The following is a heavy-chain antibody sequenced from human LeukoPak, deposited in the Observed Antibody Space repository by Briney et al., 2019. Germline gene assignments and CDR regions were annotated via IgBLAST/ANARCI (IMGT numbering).Heavy chain of an antibody. V-gene: IGHV3-23*01. D-gene: IGHD3-9*01. CDR2: ISGSGGST. J-gene: IGHJ6*03. CDR3: AKEGILTGYQGSYYYYYYMDV. CDR1: GFTFSSYA. Sequence: GGSLRLSCAASGFTFSSYAMSWVRQAPGKGLEWVSAISGSGGSTYYADSVKGRFTISRDNSKNTLYLQMNSLRAEDTAVYYCAKEGILTGYQGSYYYYYYMDVWGKGTTVTISS.